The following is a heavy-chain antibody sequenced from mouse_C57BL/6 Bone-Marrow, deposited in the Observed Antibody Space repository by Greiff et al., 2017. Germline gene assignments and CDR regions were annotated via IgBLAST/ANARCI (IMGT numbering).Heavy chain of an antibody. J-gene: IGHJ2*01. D-gene: IGHD1-1*01. V-gene: IGHV5-4*01. CDR3: ARALLRVGDY. Sequence: EVHLVESGGGLVKPGGSLKLSCAASGFTFSSYAMSWVRQTPEKRLEWVATISDGGSYTYYPDNVKGRFTISRDNATNNLYLQMSHLKSEDTAMYYCARALLRVGDYWGQGTTLTVSS. CDR1: GFTFSSYA. CDR2: ISDGGSYT.